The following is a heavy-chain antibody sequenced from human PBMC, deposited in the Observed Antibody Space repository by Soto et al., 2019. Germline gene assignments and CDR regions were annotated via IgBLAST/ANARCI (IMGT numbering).Heavy chain of an antibody. D-gene: IGHD2-15*01. CDR3: ARDRGYCSGGTCYSVLDY. CDR1: GFTFSTYW. Sequence: GESLKISCAASGFTFSTYWMNWVRQAPGKGLEWVANIKQDGSEKYYVDSVKGRFTISRDNAKNSLYLQMNSLRAEDTAVYYCARDRGYCSGGTCYSVLDYWGQGILVTVSS. J-gene: IGHJ4*02. CDR2: IKQDGSEK. V-gene: IGHV3-7*01.